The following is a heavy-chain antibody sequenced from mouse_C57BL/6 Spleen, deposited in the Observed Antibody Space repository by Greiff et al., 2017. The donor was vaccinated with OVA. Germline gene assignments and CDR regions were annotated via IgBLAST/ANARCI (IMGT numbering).Heavy chain of an antibody. D-gene: IGHD2-5*01. V-gene: IGHV5-6*01. Sequence: EVQVVESGGDLVKPGGSLKLSCAASGFTFSSYGMSWVRQTPDKRLEWVATISSGGSYTYYPDSVKGRFTISRDNAKNTLYLQMSSLKSEDTAMYYCARRYSNYGFAYWGQGTLVTVSA. CDR3: ARRYSNYGFAY. J-gene: IGHJ3*01. CDR2: ISSGGSYT. CDR1: GFTFSSYG.